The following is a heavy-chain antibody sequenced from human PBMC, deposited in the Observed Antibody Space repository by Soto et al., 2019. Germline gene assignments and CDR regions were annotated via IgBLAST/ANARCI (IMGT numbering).Heavy chain of an antibody. Sequence: QVQLVQSGSELKKPGASVKVSCKASGYTFTSYAMNWVRQAPGQGLEWMGWINTNTGNPTYAQGFTGRFVFSFDPSVSTAYLQICSLKAEDTAVYYCARDLSSSSGYYYYGMDVWGQGTTVTVSS. CDR2: INTNTGNP. J-gene: IGHJ6*02. D-gene: IGHD6-13*01. CDR1: GYTFTSYA. CDR3: ARDLSSSSGYYYYGMDV. V-gene: IGHV7-4-1*01.